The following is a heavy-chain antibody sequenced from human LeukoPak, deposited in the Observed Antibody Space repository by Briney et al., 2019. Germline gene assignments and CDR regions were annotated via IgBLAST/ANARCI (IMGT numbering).Heavy chain of an antibody. V-gene: IGHV3-23*01. J-gene: IGHJ4*02. Sequence: GGSLRLSCAASGFTFSDYSMSWVRQAPGKGLEWVAAVGHNAAGTYYADSVKGRFTISRDNSKNTLYLQMNSLRAEDTAVYYCAGDRNSGYDWYYWGQGTLVTVSS. D-gene: IGHD5-12*01. CDR2: VGHNAAGT. CDR1: GFTFSDYS. CDR3: AGDRNSGYDWYY.